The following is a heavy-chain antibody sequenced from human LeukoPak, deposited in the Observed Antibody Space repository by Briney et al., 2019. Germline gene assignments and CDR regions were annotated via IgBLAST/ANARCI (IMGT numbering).Heavy chain of an antibody. D-gene: IGHD6-13*01. V-gene: IGHV1-2*02. CDR2: INPNSGGT. Sequence: ASVKVSCKASGYIFTSYFMHWVRQAPGQGLEWMGWINPNSGGTNYAQKFQGRVTMTRDTSISTAYMELSRLRSDDTAVYYCARARGSSSWRPSEKSWFDPWGQGTLVTVSS. CDR1: GYIFTSYF. J-gene: IGHJ5*02. CDR3: ARARGSSSWRPSEKSWFDP.